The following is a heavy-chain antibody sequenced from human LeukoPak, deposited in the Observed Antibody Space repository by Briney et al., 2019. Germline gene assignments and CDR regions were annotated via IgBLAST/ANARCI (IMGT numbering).Heavy chain of an antibody. J-gene: IGHJ4*02. D-gene: IGHD2-15*01. CDR3: AKGTLGSCSGASCYPLDY. Sequence: QPGGSLRLSCAASGFTFSSYAMAWVRQAPVKGLEWVSVITDSGINTYYTDSVKGRFTISRDNSKNTLYLQMYSLRAEDTAVYYCAKGTLGSCSGASCYPLDYWGQGTLVTVSS. V-gene: IGHV3-23*01. CDR1: GFTFSSYA. CDR2: ITDSGINT.